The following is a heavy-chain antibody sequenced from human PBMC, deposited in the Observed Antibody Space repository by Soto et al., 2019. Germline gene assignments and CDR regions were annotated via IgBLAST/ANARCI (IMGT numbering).Heavy chain of an antibody. V-gene: IGHV3-23*01. Sequence: GGSLRLSCAASGFTFSIYAMSWVRQAPGKGLEWVSAISGSGGSTYYADSVKGRFTISRDNSKNTLYLQMNSLRAEDTAVYYCAKGRVEYCSGGSCQYYYYYMDVWGKGTTVTVSS. CDR2: ISGSGGST. D-gene: IGHD2-15*01. J-gene: IGHJ6*03. CDR1: GFTFSIYA. CDR3: AKGRVEYCSGGSCQYYYYYMDV.